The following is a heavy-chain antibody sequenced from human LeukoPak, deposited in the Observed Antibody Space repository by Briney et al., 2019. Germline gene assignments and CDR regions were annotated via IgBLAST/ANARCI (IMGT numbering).Heavy chain of an antibody. J-gene: IGHJ4*02. V-gene: IGHV3-9*03. CDR2: ISWNSGSI. Sequence: GGSLRLSCAASGFTFDDYAMHWVRQAPGKGLEWVSGISWNSGSIGYADSVKGRFTISRDNAKNSLYLQMNSLRAEDMALYYCAKDITSGTTTAGFDYWGQGTLVTVSS. D-gene: IGHD4-11*01. CDR1: GFTFDDYA. CDR3: AKDITSGTTTAGFDY.